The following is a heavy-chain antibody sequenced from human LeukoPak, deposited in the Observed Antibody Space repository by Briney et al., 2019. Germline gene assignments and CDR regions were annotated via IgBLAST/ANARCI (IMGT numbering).Heavy chain of an antibody. D-gene: IGHD3-9*01. V-gene: IGHV3-23*01. CDR2: ISGSGGST. CDR1: GFTFSSYA. CDR3: AKPYSGTILTGWFDP. Sequence: SGGSLRLSCAASGFTFSSYAMTWVRQAPGKGLEWVSIISGSGGSTSYADSVKGRFTISRDNPKNTLYLQMNSLRAEDTALYYCAKPYSGTILTGWFDPWGQGTLVTVSS. J-gene: IGHJ5*02.